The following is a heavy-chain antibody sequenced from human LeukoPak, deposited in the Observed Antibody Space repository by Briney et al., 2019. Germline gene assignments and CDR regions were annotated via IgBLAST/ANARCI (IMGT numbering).Heavy chain of an antibody. CDR3: ARGFRAARLRGEAFDI. CDR2: MNPNSGNT. CDR1: GYTFTSYD. J-gene: IGHJ3*02. Sequence: GASVKVSCKASGYTFTSYDINWVRQATGQGLEWMGWMNPNSGNTGYAQKFQGRVTMTRNTSISTAYMELSSLRSEDTAVYYCARGFRAARLRGEAFDIWGQGTMVTVSS. V-gene: IGHV1-8*01. D-gene: IGHD6-6*01.